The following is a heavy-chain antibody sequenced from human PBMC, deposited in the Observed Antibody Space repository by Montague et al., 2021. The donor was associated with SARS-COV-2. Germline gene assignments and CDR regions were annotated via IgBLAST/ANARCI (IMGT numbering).Heavy chain of an antibody. D-gene: IGHD6-13*01. Sequence: SETLSLTCTVSAGSISSSSYFWGWIRQPPGKGLEWIGCIYYSGSTYYNPSLKSRVTISVDTSKNQFSLKLSSVTAADTAVYYCARAFIAAAGTTSFDYWGKRYLVSVSS. V-gene: IGHV4-39*01. CDR3: ARAFIAAAGTTSFDY. J-gene: IGHJ4*02. CDR1: AGSISSSSYF. CDR2: IYYSGST.